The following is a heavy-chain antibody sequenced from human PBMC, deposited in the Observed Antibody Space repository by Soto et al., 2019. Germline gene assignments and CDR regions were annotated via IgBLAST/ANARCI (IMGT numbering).Heavy chain of an antibody. Sequence: QVQLQESGPGLVKPSETLSLTCTVSGGSISRNSHYWGWIRQPPGKGLEGIGSLYYSGNTDYNPSLKGRVTISVDTAKSQFSLMLSSVTAADTAVYYCARHVRDNWNDATTSDACDIWGQGTMVTFSS. D-gene: IGHD1-1*01. V-gene: IGHV4-39*01. CDR2: LYYSGNT. CDR1: GGSISRNSHY. CDR3: ARHVRDNWNDATTSDACDI. J-gene: IGHJ3*02.